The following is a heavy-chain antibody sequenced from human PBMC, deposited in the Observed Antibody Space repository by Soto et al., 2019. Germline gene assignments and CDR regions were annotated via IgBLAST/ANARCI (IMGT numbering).Heavy chain of an antibody. Sequence: ASVEVSCRASGYTFTSYYMHWVRQAPGQGLEWMGIINPSGGSTSYAQKFQGRVTTTRDTSTSTVYMELSSLRSEDTAVYYCAGARSVLWFGELLYSPFFDYWGQGTLVTVSS. CDR3: AGARSVLWFGELLYSPFFDY. J-gene: IGHJ4*02. CDR2: INPSGGST. CDR1: GYTFTSYY. V-gene: IGHV1-46*01. D-gene: IGHD3-10*01.